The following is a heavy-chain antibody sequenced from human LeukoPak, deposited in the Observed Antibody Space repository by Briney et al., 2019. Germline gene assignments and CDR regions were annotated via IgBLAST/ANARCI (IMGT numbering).Heavy chain of an antibody. Sequence: SETLSLTCTVSGGSISSYYWSWIRQPAGKGLEWIGRIYTSGSTNYNPSLKSRVTISVDTSKNQFSLKLSSVTAADTAVYYCASGTIPKAFDIWGQGTMVTVSS. D-gene: IGHD1-26*01. CDR1: GGSISSYY. CDR2: IYTSGST. V-gene: IGHV4-4*07. J-gene: IGHJ3*02. CDR3: ASGTIPKAFDI.